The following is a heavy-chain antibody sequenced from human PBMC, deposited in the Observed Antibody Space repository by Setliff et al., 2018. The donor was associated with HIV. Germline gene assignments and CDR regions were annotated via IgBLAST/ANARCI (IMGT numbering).Heavy chain of an antibody. CDR1: GGSIRSYY. J-gene: IGHJ2*01. CDR2: IYYSGTT. Sequence: SETLSLTCTVSGGSIRSYYWSWIRQPPGKGLEWIGYIYYSGTTEYAASVRGRFTISRDDSKNIAYLQMNSLKTEDTAVYYCTREGTYYDFWSGSSAAKWYFDLWGRGTLVTVSS. CDR3: TREGTYYDFWSGSSAAKWYFDL. D-gene: IGHD3-3*01. V-gene: IGHV4-59*12.